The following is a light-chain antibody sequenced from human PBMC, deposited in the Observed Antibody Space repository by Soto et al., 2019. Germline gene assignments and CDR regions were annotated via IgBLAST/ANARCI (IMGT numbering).Light chain of an antibody. V-gene: IGKV3-15*01. CDR2: GAS. J-gene: IGKJ1*01. CDR1: QSVSSK. Sequence: EIVMTQSPATLSVSPGERATLSCRASQSVSSKLAWYQQKPGQGPRILIYGASTRATGIPARFSGSGSGTYFTLTISSLQSEDFAVYYCQHYSTLPWTFGQGTKVEIK. CDR3: QHYSTLPWT.